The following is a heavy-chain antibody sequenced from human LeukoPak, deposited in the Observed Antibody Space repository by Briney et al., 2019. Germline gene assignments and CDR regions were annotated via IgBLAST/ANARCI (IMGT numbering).Heavy chain of an antibody. CDR3: ARTYYYDSSGYQAPYYFDY. V-gene: IGHV1-69*05. J-gene: IGHJ4*02. Sequence: SVKVSCKASGGTFSSYAIGWVRQAPGQGLEWMGGIIPIFGTANYAQKFQGRVTITTDESTSTAYMELSSLRSEDTAVYYCARTYYYDSSGYQAPYYFDYWGQGTLVTVSS. CDR1: GGTFSSYA. D-gene: IGHD3-22*01. CDR2: IIPIFGTA.